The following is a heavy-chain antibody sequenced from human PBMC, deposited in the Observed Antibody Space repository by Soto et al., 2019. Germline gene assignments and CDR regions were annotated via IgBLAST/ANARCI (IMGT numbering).Heavy chain of an antibody. V-gene: IGHV4-59*01. CDR2: IYYSGST. D-gene: IGHD2-2*01. J-gene: IGHJ3*02. CDR3: ARHVPQRGAFDI. CDR1: GGSISSYY. Sequence: SETLSLTCTVSGGSISSYYWSWIRQPPGKGLEWIGYIYYSGSTNYNPSLKSRVTISVDTSKNQFSLKLSSVTAADTAVYYCARHVPQRGAFDIWGQGTMVTVSS.